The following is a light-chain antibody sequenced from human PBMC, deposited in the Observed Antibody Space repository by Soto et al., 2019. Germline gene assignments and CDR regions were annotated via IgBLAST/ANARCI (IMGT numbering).Light chain of an antibody. Sequence: QSVLTQPPSASGTPGQRVTISCSGGSSNIGSNAVTWYRQLPGTAPKLLIYSNNQRPSGVPDRFSGSKSGTSASLAISGLQSEDEADYHCAAWDDSLNGLYVFGTGTKVTVL. CDR2: SNN. V-gene: IGLV1-44*01. CDR3: AAWDDSLNGLYV. CDR1: SSNIGSNA. J-gene: IGLJ1*01.